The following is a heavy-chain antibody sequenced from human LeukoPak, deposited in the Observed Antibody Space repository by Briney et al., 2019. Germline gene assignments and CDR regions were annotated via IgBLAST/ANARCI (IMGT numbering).Heavy chain of an antibody. J-gene: IGHJ4*02. D-gene: IGHD5-24*01. Sequence: GGSLRLSCAACGFTFSDYYMSWVRQAPGKGVGWVSYISSSGSTIYYADSVKGRFTISRDNAKNSLYMQMNSLRAEDTAVYYCAREPQILRWVQQLDYWGQGTLVTVSS. CDR3: AREPQILRWVQQLDY. CDR1: GFTFSDYY. CDR2: ISSSGSTI. V-gene: IGHV3-11*04.